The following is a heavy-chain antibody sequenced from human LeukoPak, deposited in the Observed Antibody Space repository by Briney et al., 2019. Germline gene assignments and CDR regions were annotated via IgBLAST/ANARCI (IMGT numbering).Heavy chain of an antibody. CDR1: GFTFSSYW. CDR3: AREGAYYDSSGYYYYYYMDV. V-gene: IGHV3-74*01. CDR2: INSDGSST. Sequence: LGGSLRLSCAASGFTFSSYWMHWVRQAPGKGLVWVSRINSDGSSTSYADSVKGRFTISRDNAKNTLYLQMNSLRAEDTAVYYCAREGAYYDSSGYYYYYYMDVWGKGTTVTVSS. D-gene: IGHD3-22*01. J-gene: IGHJ6*03.